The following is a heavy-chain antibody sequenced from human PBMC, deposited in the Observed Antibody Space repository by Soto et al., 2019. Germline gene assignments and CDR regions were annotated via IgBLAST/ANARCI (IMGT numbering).Heavy chain of an antibody. Sequence: PGGSLRLSCAASGFTFSSYSMNWVRQAPGKGLEWVSSISSSSSYIYYADSVKGRFTISRDNAKNSLYLQMNSLRAEDTAVYYCARDPPPELDTATVYYYYGMEVWGQGTTVTVSS. J-gene: IGHJ6*02. D-gene: IGHD5-18*01. CDR3: ARDPPPELDTATVYYYYGMEV. CDR1: GFTFSSYS. CDR2: ISSSSSYI. V-gene: IGHV3-21*01.